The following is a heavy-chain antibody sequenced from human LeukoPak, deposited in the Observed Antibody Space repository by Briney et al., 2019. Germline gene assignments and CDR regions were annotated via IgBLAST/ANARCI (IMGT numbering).Heavy chain of an antibody. J-gene: IGHJ4*02. D-gene: IGHD6-13*01. CDR2: ISPSGGST. V-gene: IGHV1-46*01. CDR3: ARSSSFDY. CDR1: GYTFTSNY. Sequence: ASVKVSCKAFGYTFTSNYMHWVRQAPGQGPEWMGVISPSGGSTTYAQKLQGRVTMTTDTSTSTAYMELRSLRSEDTAVYYCARSSSFDYWGQGTLVTVSS.